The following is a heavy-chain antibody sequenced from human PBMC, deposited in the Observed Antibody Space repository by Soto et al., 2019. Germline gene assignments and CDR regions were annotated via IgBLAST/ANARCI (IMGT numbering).Heavy chain of an antibody. D-gene: IGHD3-9*01. V-gene: IGHV3-48*03. Sequence: EVQLVESGGGLAQPGGSLRLSCAASEFTFSSYEMNWVRQAPGKGLEWVSYISSSGSTIYYADSVKGRFTISRDNAKNSLYLQMNSLRAEDTAVYYCARGYYDILTGYFHYYYYGMDVWGQGTTVTVSS. CDR2: ISSSGSTI. CDR3: ARGYYDILTGYFHYYYYGMDV. CDR1: EFTFSSYE. J-gene: IGHJ6*02.